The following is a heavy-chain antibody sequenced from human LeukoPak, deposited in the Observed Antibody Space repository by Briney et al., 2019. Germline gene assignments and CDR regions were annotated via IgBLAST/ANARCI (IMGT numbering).Heavy chain of an antibody. V-gene: IGHV3-30*02. J-gene: IGHJ3*02. CDR1: GFTFSSYG. D-gene: IGHD4-17*01. CDR3: ARPTVTTGVDAFDI. Sequence: GGSLRLSCAASGFTFSSYGMHWVRQAPGKGLEWVAFIRYDGSNKYYADSVEGRFTISRDNSKNTLYLQMNSLRAEDTAVYFCARPTVTTGVDAFDIWGQGTVVTVSS. CDR2: IRYDGSNK.